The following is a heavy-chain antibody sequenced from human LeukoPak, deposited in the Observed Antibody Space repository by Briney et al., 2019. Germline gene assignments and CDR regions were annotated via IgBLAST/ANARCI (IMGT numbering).Heavy chain of an antibody. CDR1: GFTFSIYA. J-gene: IGHJ5*02. D-gene: IGHD3-10*01. CDR3: AREGHPYYYGSGRQSYNWFDP. V-gene: IGHV3-23*01. CDR2: ISGSGGST. Sequence: GGSLRLSCAASGFTFSIYAMSWVRQAPGKGLEWVSSISGSGGSTYYADSVKGRFTISRDNSKNTLYLQMNSLRAEDTAVYYCAREGHPYYYGSGRQSYNWFDPWGQGTLVTVSS.